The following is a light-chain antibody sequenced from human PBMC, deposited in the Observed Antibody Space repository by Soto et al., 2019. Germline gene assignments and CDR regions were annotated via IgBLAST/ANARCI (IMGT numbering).Light chain of an antibody. CDR3: SSYTTTTAWV. CDR2: EVN. Sequence: QSALTQPASVSGSPGQSITISCTGTSSDIGSYNYVSWYQQHPGKAPKVMLYEVNNRPSGVSNRFSGSKSGNTASLTISGLQAEDEAAYHCSSYTTTTAWVFGGGTKLTVL. J-gene: IGLJ3*02. V-gene: IGLV2-14*01. CDR1: SSDIGSYNY.